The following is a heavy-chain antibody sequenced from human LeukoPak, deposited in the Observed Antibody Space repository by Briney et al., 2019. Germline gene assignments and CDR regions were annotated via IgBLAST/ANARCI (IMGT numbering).Heavy chain of an antibody. J-gene: IGHJ4*02. CDR2: MNPNSGNT. CDR3: ARSEDSSGYYYFDY. Sequence: GASVKVSCKASGYTFTSYDINWVRQATGQGLEWMGWMNPNSGNTGYAQKFQGRVTITRNTSISTAYMELSSLRSEDTAVYYCARSEDSSGYYYFDYWGQGTLVTVSS. D-gene: IGHD3-22*01. CDR1: GYTFTSYD. V-gene: IGHV1-8*03.